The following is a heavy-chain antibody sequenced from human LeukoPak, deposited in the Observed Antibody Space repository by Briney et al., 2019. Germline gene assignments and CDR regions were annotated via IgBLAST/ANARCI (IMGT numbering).Heavy chain of an antibody. V-gene: IGHV3-48*01. Sequence: PSETLSLTCVVSDGSISSSNWWNWVRQAPGKGLEWVSYISSSSSTMYYADSVKGRFTISRDNAKNSLYLQMNSLRAEDTAVYYCARDYLGYGDYELDYWGQGTLVTVSS. CDR3: ARDYLGYGDYELDY. D-gene: IGHD4-17*01. J-gene: IGHJ4*02. CDR2: ISSSSSTM. CDR1: DGSISSSNW.